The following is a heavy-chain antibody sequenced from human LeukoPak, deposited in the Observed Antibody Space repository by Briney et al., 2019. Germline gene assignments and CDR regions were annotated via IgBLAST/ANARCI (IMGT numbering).Heavy chain of an antibody. V-gene: IGHV3-15*01. D-gene: IGHD3-9*01. J-gene: IGHJ4*02. CDR1: GFTFSNAW. CDR3: TTAVLRYFDWLLPFDY. Sequence: PGGSLRLSCAASGFTFSNAWMSWVRQAPGKGLEWVGRIKSKTDGGTTDYAAPVKGRFTISRDDSKNTLYLQMNSLKTEDTAVYYCTTAVLRYFDWLLPFDYWGQGTLVTVSS. CDR2: IKSKTDGGTT.